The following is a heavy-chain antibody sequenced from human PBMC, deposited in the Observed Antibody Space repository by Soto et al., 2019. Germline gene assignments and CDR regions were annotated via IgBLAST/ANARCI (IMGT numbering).Heavy chain of an antibody. CDR1: GGSISSGGYC. Sequence: QVQLQESGPGLVKPSQTLSLTCTVSGGSISSGGYCWRWIRQHPGKGLEWIGYTKYSGSTYYKPSLKSRVTISVDTSKNQFSLKLSSVTAADTAVYYCARDYGGAWYFDLWGRGTLVTVSS. CDR2: TKYSGST. J-gene: IGHJ2*01. V-gene: IGHV4-31*03. D-gene: IGHD3-16*01. CDR3: ARDYGGAWYFDL.